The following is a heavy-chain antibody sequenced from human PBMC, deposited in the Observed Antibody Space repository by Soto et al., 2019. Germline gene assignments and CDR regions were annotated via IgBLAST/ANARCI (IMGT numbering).Heavy chain of an antibody. CDR1: GYTFTSYD. J-gene: IGHJ6*03. D-gene: IGHD7-27*01. CDR3: ARAELGTWDYDYYYMDV. Sequence: ASVKVSCKASGYTFTSYDINWVRQATGQGLEWMGWMNPNSGNTGYAQKFQGRVTMTRNTSISTAYMELSSLRSEDTAMYYCARAELGTWDYDYYYMDVWGKGTTVTVSS. V-gene: IGHV1-8*02. CDR2: MNPNSGNT.